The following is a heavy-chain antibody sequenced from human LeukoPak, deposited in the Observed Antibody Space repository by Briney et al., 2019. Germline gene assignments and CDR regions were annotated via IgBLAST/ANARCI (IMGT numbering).Heavy chain of an antibody. CDR2: IHPADSDT. D-gene: IGHD1-26*01. J-gene: IGHJ4*02. CDR3: ASPVEDLLSY. V-gene: IGHV5-51*01. CDR1: GYSFTTYW. Sequence: GESLKISCQGSGYSFTTYWIGWVRQMPGKGLEWMGIIHPADSDTTYSPSFQGQVTISADKSISTAYLQWSSLKASDTAMYYCASPVEDLLSYWGQGTLVTVSS.